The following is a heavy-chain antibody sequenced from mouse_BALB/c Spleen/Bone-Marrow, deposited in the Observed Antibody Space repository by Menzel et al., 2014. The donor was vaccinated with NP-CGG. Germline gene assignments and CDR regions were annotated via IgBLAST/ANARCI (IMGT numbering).Heavy chain of an antibody. D-gene: IGHD1-1*01. J-gene: IGHJ3*01. CDR1: GFNIKDTY. Sequence: EVKLVESGAELVKPGASVKLSCTASGFNIKDTYMHWVKQRPEQGPEWIGRIDPANGNTKYDPKFQGKATIAADTSSNAAYLQLSSLTSEDTAVYYCALYYYGSSGFAYWGQGTLVTVSA. CDR3: ALYYYGSSGFAY. CDR2: IDPANGNT. V-gene: IGHV14-3*02.